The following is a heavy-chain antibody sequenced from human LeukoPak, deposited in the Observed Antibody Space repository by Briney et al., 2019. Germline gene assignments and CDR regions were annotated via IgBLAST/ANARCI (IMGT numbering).Heavy chain of an antibody. J-gene: IGHJ3*02. V-gene: IGHV3-20*01. D-gene: IGHD5-18*01. Sequence: GGSLRLSCAASGFKFHDCTMHWVRQPPGKGLEWISGINWNGGSTGYADSVKGRFTISRDNAKNSLYLQMNSLRAEDTALYHCARSDVGYSDNGNAFDIWGQGTMVTVSS. CDR2: INWNGGST. CDR1: GFKFHDCT. CDR3: ARSDVGYSDNGNAFDI.